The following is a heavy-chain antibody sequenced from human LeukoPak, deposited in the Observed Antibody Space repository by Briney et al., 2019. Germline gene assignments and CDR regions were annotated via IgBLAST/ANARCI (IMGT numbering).Heavy chain of an antibody. D-gene: IGHD3-3*01. CDR1: GGSISNGDYY. J-gene: IGHJ6*03. Sequence: SETLSLTCTVSGGSISNGDYYWSWIRQPPGKGLEWIGYIYYSGSTYYNPSLKSRVTISVDTSKNQFSLKLSSVTAADTAVYYCAREPMYYDFWSGYLDYYMDVWGKGTTVTVSS. CDR3: AREPMYYDFWSGYLDYYMDV. V-gene: IGHV4-30-4*08. CDR2: IYYSGST.